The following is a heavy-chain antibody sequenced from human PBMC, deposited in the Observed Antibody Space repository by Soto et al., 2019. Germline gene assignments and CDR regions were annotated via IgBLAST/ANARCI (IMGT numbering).Heavy chain of an antibody. CDR3: AKTKEDISGSPSFNY. D-gene: IGHD1-26*01. CDR2: VSGSGGST. J-gene: IGHJ4*02. V-gene: IGHV3-23*01. Sequence: GGSLRLSCAASGFTFSNYAMSWVRQAPGKGLEWVSLVSGSGGSTYYADSVKGRFTISRDNSKNTLYLQMNSLRAEDTAVYYCAKTKEDISGSPSFNYWGQGTLVTVSS. CDR1: GFTFSNYA.